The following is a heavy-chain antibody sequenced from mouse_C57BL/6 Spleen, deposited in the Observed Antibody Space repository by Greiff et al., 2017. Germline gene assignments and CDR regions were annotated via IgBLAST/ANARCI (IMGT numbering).Heavy chain of an antibody. J-gene: IGHJ2*01. CDR1: GYTFTSYW. CDR2: INPSNGGT. Sequence: QVQLQQPGTELVKPGASVKLSCKASGYTFTSYWMHWVKQRPGQGLEWIGNINPSNGGTNYNEKFKSKATLTVDKSSSTAYMQLSSLTSEDSAVXYCARETTTVVAFDYWGQGTTLTVSS. V-gene: IGHV1-53*01. D-gene: IGHD1-1*01. CDR3: ARETTTVVAFDY.